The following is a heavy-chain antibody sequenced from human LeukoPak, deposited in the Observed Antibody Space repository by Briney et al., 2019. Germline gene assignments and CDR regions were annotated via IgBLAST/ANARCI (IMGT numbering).Heavy chain of an antibody. J-gene: IGHJ4*02. CDR2: IYYSGST. V-gene: IGHV4-59*08. CDR3: ARHYQPLLYPGAYFDY. Sequence: SETLSLTCTVSGGSMHGYYWSWIRQPPGKGLEWIGYIYYSGSTNYNPSLKSRVTISVDTSRNQFSLKLSSVTAADTAVYYCARHYQPLLYPGAYFDYWGQGTLVTVSS. CDR1: GGSMHGYY. D-gene: IGHD2-2*02.